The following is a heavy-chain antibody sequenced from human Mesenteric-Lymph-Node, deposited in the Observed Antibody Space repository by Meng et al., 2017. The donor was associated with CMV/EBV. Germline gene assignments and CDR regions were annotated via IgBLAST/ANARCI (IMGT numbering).Heavy chain of an antibody. D-gene: IGHD4-17*01. V-gene: IGHV1-18*01. Sequence: ASVKVSCKASGYTFTSYDLNWVRQAPGQGLEWMGRISSDTGDTNYAQNLQGRVTMTTDTSTSTTYMDLRSLRSDDTAVYYCAINSGDYDYWGQGTLVTVSS. CDR1: GYTFTSYD. J-gene: IGHJ4*02. CDR3: AINSGDYDY. CDR2: ISSDTGDT.